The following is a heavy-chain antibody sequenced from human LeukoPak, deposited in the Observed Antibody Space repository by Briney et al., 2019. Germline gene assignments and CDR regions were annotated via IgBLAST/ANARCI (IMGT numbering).Heavy chain of an antibody. CDR1: GGSISSYY. J-gene: IGHJ2*01. D-gene: IGHD6-13*01. V-gene: IGHV4-59*01. CDR3: ARVYYSNSYDHWYIDL. Sequence: KTSETLSLTCTVSGGSISSYYWSWIRQPPGKGLEWIGYIFYSGSTNYNPSLKSRVTISVDTSKNQFSLKLSSVTAADTAVYCCARVYYSNSYDHWYIDLWGRGRLVTVSS. CDR2: IFYSGST.